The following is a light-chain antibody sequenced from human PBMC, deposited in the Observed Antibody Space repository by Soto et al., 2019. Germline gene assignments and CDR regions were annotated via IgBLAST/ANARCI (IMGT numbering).Light chain of an antibody. Sequence: DIQMTQSPSSLSASVGDRVTITCRASQSISSYLNWYQQKPGKAPKLLIYAASSLQSGVPSRFSGRGAGTDFTLTISSLQPEDFATYDCQQSYSTPVTFGQGTKVEIK. V-gene: IGKV1-39*01. CDR2: AAS. CDR3: QQSYSTPVT. J-gene: IGKJ1*01. CDR1: QSISSY.